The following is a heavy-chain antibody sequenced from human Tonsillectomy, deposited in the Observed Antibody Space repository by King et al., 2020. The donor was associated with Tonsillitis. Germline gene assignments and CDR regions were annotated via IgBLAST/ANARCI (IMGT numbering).Heavy chain of an antibody. CDR2: ISGSGGTT. D-gene: IGHD2/OR15-2a*01. CDR1: GFTFSSYA. V-gene: IGHV3-23*04. CDR3: GKERPYFRGPDN. J-gene: IGHJ4*02. Sequence: VQLVESGGGLVQPGGSLRLSCAASGFTFSSYAMNWVRQAPGRGLEWVSVISGSGGTTYYADSVKGRFTISRDNSKNTLYLQMNGLRAEDTAVYYCGKERPYFRGPDNWGQGTLVTVSS.